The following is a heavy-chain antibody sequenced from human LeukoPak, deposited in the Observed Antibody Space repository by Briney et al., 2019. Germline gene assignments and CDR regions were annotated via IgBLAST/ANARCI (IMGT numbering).Heavy chain of an antibody. CDR2: ISGTGGNT. J-gene: IGHJ4*02. D-gene: IGHD6-19*01. V-gene: IGHV3-23*01. CDR1: GFTFTSFT. Sequence: GGSLRLSCAASGFTFTSFTMSWVRQTPGKGLEWVSSISGTGGNTYYADSVKGRFTISRDNSGNTLYLQMNSLRAEDTAVYYCAKDHGVAVTGMYYWGQGTLVTVSS. CDR3: AKDHGVAVTGMYY.